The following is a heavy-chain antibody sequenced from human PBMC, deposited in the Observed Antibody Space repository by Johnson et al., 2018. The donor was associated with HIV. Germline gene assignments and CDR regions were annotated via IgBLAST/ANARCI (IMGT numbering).Heavy chain of an antibody. Sequence: MQLVESGGGVVQPGRSLRLSCVASGFTFTDYYMSWIRQAPGKGLEWLGRIKSKTDGGTTDYAAPVKGRFTISRDDSKNTLYLQMNSLKTEDTAVYYCTTAFTVTGAFDIWGQGTMVTVSS. J-gene: IGHJ3*02. CDR2: IKSKTDGGTT. V-gene: IGHV3-15*01. CDR1: GFTFTDYY. D-gene: IGHD4-17*01. CDR3: TTAFTVTGAFDI.